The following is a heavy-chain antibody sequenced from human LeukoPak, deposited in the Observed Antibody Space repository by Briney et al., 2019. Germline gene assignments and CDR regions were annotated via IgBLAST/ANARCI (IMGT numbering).Heavy chain of an antibody. CDR3: AVQGYGDYFDY. J-gene: IGHJ4*02. CDR1: GFTVSSNY. CDR2: IYRDGST. D-gene: IGHD4-17*01. V-gene: IGHV3-66*01. Sequence: GGSLRLSCAASGFTVSSNYMSWVRQAPGKGLEWVSVIYRDGSTLYADSVKGRFSISRDNSKNTLYLQMNSLRAEDTAVYYCAVQGYGDYFDYWGQGTLVTVSS.